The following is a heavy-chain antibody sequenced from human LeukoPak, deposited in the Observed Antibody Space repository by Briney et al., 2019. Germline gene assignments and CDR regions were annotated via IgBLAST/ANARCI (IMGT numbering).Heavy chain of an antibody. Sequence: PSETLSLTCAVYGGSFSGYYWSWIRQPPGKGLEWIGEINHSGSTNYNPSLKSRVTISVDTSKNQFSLKLSSVTAADTAVYYCARHTAKLLWFGELFRGSGWFDPWGQGTLVTVSS. D-gene: IGHD3-10*01. CDR1: GGSFSGYY. J-gene: IGHJ5*02. CDR2: INHSGST. V-gene: IGHV4-34*01. CDR3: ARHTAKLLWFGELFRGSGWFDP.